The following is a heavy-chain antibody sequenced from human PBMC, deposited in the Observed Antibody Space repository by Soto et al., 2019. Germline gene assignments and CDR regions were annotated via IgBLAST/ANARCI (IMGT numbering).Heavy chain of an antibody. Sequence: PATEPRTCNVCVGKDSSSRWYWGWKNQPPGKGLEWIGSVHNSGSTDYNPSLKSRVTISVDTSKSQFSLKLSSVTAADTAVYYCARGLSSPSAAGVWGQGTLVTVSS. CDR1: VGKDSSSRWY. D-gene: IGHD6-6*01. V-gene: IGHV4-39*01. CDR3: ARGLSSPSAAGV. CDR2: VHNSGST. J-gene: IGHJ4*02.